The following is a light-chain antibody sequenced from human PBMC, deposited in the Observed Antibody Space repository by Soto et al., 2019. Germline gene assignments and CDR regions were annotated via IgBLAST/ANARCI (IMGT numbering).Light chain of an antibody. CDR2: KGT. J-gene: IGLJ1*01. CDR1: SSDVGAYNS. CDR3: CSSAPESTYV. Sequence: QSVLAQPASVSGSPGQSATISCTGTSSDVGAYNSVSWYQQHPDKAPQLMIYKGTQRPSGVSNRFSGSTSGNAASLTISGLQAGDEADYFCCSSAPESTYVFGTGTKV. V-gene: IGLV2-23*01.